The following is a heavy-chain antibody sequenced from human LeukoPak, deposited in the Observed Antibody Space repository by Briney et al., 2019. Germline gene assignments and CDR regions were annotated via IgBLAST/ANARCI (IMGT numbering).Heavy chain of an antibody. V-gene: IGHV4-39*07. CDR2: IYTSGST. CDR1: GGSISSSSYY. J-gene: IGHJ4*02. CDR3: ARDGSGYYDTSGYHN. Sequence: PSETLSLTCTVSGGSISSSSYYWGWIRQPPGKGLEWIGRIYTSGSTNYNPSLESRVTISLDTSKNQFSLKLSSVTAADTAVYYCARDGSGYYDTSGYHNWGQGTLVTVSS. D-gene: IGHD3-22*01.